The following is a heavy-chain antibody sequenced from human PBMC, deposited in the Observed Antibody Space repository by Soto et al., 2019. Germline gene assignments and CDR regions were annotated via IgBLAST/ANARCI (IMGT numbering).Heavy chain of an antibody. CDR3: TKDGGLGLVSYDGCGYFDY. D-gene: IGHD3-22*01. CDR1: GFTFSSYA. Sequence: GGSLRLSCAASGFTFSSYAMSWVRQAPGQGLEWVSALSGSGGSTYYADSVKGRFTISRYNSKNTLYLQMNSRKAEDTAVYHSTKDGGLGLVSYDGCGYFDYWGQGTLVTVSS. V-gene: IGHV3-23*01. J-gene: IGHJ4*02. CDR2: LSGSGGST.